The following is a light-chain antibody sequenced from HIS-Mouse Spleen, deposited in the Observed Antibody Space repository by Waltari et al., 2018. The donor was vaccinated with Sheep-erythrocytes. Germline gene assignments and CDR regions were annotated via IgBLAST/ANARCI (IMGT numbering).Light chain of an antibody. V-gene: IGLV3-1*01. Sequence: SSELTQPPSVSVSPGQTASITCSGDKLGDKYACWYQQKPGQSPVLVIYQDTKRPSGIPERFSGSNSGNTATLTISGTQAMDEADYYCQAWDSSIVVLGGGTKLTVL. J-gene: IGLJ2*01. CDR2: QDT. CDR3: QAWDSSIVV. CDR1: KLGDKY.